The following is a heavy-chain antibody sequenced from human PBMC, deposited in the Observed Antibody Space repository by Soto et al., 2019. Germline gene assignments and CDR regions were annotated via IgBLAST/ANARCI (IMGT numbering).Heavy chain of an antibody. CDR1: GGSISSGGYY. D-gene: IGHD3-22*01. CDR3: ARVRYYDSSGYYPFDY. CDR2: IYYSGST. Sequence: TLSLTCTVSGGSISSGGYYWSWIRQHPGKGLEWIGYIYYSGSTYYNPSLKSRVTISVDTSKNQFSLKLSSVTAADTAVYYCARVRYYDSSGYYPFDYWGQGTLVTVSS. V-gene: IGHV4-31*03. J-gene: IGHJ4*02.